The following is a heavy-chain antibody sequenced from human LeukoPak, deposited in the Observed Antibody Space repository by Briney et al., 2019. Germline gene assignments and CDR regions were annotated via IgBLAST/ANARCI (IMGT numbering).Heavy chain of an antibody. CDR2: INGDGRTA. CDR1: GFTFSIYW. J-gene: IGHJ4*02. D-gene: IGHD5-18*01. Sequence: GGSLRLSCAVSGFTFSIYWMHWVRQAPGEGLVWVSRINGDGRTATYADSVKGRFTISRDNAKITLSLQMNNLRAEDTGVYYCARDSHLWSIDEWGQGSLVTVSS. V-gene: IGHV3-74*01. CDR3: ARDSHLWSIDE.